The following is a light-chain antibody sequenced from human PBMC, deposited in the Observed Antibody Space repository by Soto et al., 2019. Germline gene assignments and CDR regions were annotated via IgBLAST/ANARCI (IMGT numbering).Light chain of an antibody. J-gene: IGKJ4*01. CDR1: QDINNW. Sequence: DIQMTQSPSSVSASVGDRVTITCRASQDINNWLAWYQQKPGKAPKLLLYAASTLQSGVPSRFSGSGSGTDFTLTISSLQPEDFATYSCQQANSFQLTFGGGTRVEIK. CDR3: QQANSFQLT. V-gene: IGKV1-12*01. CDR2: AAS.